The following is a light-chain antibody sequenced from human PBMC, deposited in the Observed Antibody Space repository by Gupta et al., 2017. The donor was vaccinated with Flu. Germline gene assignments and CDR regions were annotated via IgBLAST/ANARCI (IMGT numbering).Light chain of an antibody. CDR3: ASYTTTSTWV. CDR2: EVT. V-gene: IGLV2-14*01. CDR1: SSDVGGYNY. J-gene: IGLJ3*02. Sequence: SITISCTGTSSDVGGYNYVSWYQQHPGKAPKLMMYEVTDRPSGFSNRFSGSKSGNTASLTISGLQAEDEADYFCASYTTTSTWVFGGGTKLTVL.